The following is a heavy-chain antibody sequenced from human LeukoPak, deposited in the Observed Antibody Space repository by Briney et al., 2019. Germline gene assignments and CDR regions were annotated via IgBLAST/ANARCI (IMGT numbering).Heavy chain of an antibody. V-gene: IGHV4-61*02. Sequence: SQTLSLTCTVSGGSISSGSYYWSWIRQPAGKGLDWIGRIYTTGSTNYNPSLKSRVTISVDTSKNQFSLKLSSVTAADTAVYYCARSYGSGSYSYYMDVWGKGTTVTISS. CDR1: GGSISSGSYY. CDR3: ARSYGSGSYSYYMDV. D-gene: IGHD3-10*01. CDR2: IYTTGST. J-gene: IGHJ6*03.